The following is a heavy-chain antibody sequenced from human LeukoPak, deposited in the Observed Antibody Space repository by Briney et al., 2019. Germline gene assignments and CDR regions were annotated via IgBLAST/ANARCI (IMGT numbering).Heavy chain of an antibody. CDR3: ARADTAMATFDY. D-gene: IGHD5-18*01. CDR2: IYYSGST. CDR1: GGSFSGYY. J-gene: IGHJ4*02. Sequence: SETLSLTCAVYGGSFSGYYWSWIRQPPGKGLEWIGSIYYSGSTYYNPSLKSRVTISVDTSKNQFSLKLSSVTAADTAVYYCARADTAMATFDYWGQGTLVTVSS. V-gene: IGHV4-34*01.